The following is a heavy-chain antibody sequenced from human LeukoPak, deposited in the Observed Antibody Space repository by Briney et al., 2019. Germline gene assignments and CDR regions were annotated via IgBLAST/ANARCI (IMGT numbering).Heavy chain of an antibody. D-gene: IGHD3-3*01. CDR1: GFTFSSYG. J-gene: IGHJ5*02. V-gene: IGHV3-30*02. CDR2: IWYDGSNK. CDR3: AKVNVQDFWSGYYTGPMNWFDP. Sequence: GGSLRLSCAASGFTFSSYGMHWVRQAPGKGLEWVAVIWYDGSNKYYADSVKGRFTISRDNSKNTLYLQMNSLRAEDTAVYYCAKVNVQDFWSGYYTGPMNWFDPWGQGTLVTVSS.